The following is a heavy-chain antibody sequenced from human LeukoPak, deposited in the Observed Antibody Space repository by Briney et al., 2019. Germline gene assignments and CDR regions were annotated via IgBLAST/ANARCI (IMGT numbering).Heavy chain of an antibody. CDR3: ARHSLKLVDADFDY. CDR2: IYYGGRT. Sequence: NSSGTLSLTCSVSGGSISSYHWSWIRQPPGKGLEWIGYIYYGGRTNYNPSLKSRVTISVDTSKNQLSLTVSSVTAADTAIYYCARHSLKLVDADFDYWGQGTLVTVSS. V-gene: IGHV4-59*08. CDR1: GGSISSYH. J-gene: IGHJ4*02. D-gene: IGHD3-16*02.